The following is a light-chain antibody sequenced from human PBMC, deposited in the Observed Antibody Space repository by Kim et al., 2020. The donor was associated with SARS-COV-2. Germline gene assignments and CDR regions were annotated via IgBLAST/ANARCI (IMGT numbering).Light chain of an antibody. V-gene: IGLV3-1*01. Sequence: SLSPGKTASITCSGDKLGDKYACWYQQKPGQSPVLVIYQDSKRPSGIPERFSGSNSGNTATLTISGTQAMDEADYYCQAWDSSTVVFGGGTQLT. CDR2: QDS. J-gene: IGLJ2*01. CDR3: QAWDSSTVV. CDR1: KLGDKY.